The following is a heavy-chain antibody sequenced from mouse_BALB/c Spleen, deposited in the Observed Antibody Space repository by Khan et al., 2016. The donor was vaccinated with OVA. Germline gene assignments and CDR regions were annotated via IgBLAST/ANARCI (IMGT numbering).Heavy chain of an antibody. V-gene: IGHV3-2*02. Sequence: VQLKESGPGLVKPSQSLSLTCTVTGYSITSDYAWNWIRQFPGNKLEWMGYISYSGSTNYNPALTSRISITRDPSKNQFFLQMNTVNTEDTATYYCARDGSRYNYAMDYWGQGTAVTVSS. D-gene: IGHD2-3*01. CDR3: ARDGSRYNYAMDY. CDR1: GYSITSDYA. J-gene: IGHJ4*01. CDR2: ISYSGST.